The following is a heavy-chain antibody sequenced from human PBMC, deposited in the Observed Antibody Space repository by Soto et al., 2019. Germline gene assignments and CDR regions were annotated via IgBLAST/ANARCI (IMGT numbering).Heavy chain of an antibody. CDR2: IIPIFGAS. V-gene: IGHV1-69*01. CDR3: ARGLHDITMVRGTFYGMDV. J-gene: IGHJ6*02. D-gene: IGHD3-10*01. Sequence: QVQLVQSGAEVKKPGSSVKVSCKASGGSFSSYAINWVRQAPGQGLEWMGGIIPIFGASNYAQKFRGRVTITADESTSTAYMELSSLRSEDTAVYYCARGLHDITMVRGTFYGMDVWGQGTTVTVSS. CDR1: GGSFSSYA.